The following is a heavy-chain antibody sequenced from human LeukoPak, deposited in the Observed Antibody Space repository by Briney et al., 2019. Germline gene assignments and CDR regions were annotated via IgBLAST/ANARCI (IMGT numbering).Heavy chain of an antibody. V-gene: IGHV3-9*01. J-gene: IGHJ4*02. D-gene: IGHD4-17*01. Sequence: PGGSLRLPCAASGFTFSSYAITWVRQAPGKGLEWVSGISWNSGSIGYADSVKGRFTISRDNAKNSLYLQMNSLRAEDTALYYCAKDIRDYGDYVGFDYWGQGTLVTVSS. CDR3: AKDIRDYGDYVGFDY. CDR1: GFTFSSYA. CDR2: ISWNSGSI.